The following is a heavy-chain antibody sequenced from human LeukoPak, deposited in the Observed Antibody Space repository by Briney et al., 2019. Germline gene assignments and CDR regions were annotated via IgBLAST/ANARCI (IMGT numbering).Heavy chain of an antibody. D-gene: IGHD2-2*01. CDR2: IIPILGIA. Sequence: ASVKVSCKASGGTLSSYTISWVRQAPGQGLEWMGRIIPILGIANYAQKFQGRVTITADKSTSTAYMELSSLRSEDTAVYYCARVPYCSSTSCYVWFDPWGQGTLVTVSS. V-gene: IGHV1-69*02. CDR1: GGTLSSYT. CDR3: ARVPYCSSTSCYVWFDP. J-gene: IGHJ5*02.